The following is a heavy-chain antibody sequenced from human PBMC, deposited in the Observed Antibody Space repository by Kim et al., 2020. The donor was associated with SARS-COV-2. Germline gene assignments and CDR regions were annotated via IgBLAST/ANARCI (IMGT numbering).Heavy chain of an antibody. J-gene: IGHJ6*02. CDR2: IKQDGSEK. D-gene: IGHD6-13*01. V-gene: IGHV3-7*01. CDR3: ARDAAADPLVRWVYYYYGMEV. CDR1: GFTFSSYW. Sequence: GGSLRLSCAASGFTFSSYWMSWVRQAPGKGLEWVANIKQDGSEKYYVDSVKGRFTISRDNAKNSLYLQMNSVRAEDTAVYYCARDAAADPLVRWVYYYYGMEVWGQGATVSVSS.